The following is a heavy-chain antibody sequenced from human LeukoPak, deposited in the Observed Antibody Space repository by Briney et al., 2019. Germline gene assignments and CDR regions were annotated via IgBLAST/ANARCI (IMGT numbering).Heavy chain of an antibody. D-gene: IGHD5-12*01. Sequence: PSETLSLTCTVSGGSIISSGDYWVWIRQPLGKGLEWIASIYYTGSTYYNPSLSGRVTISADTTRNQFSVNLRFVTAADTAAYYCVRRNVGYDTLGPNWGRGTLVTVSS. V-gene: IGHV4-39*01. J-gene: IGHJ4*02. CDR1: GGSIISSGDY. CDR3: VRRNVGYDTLGPN. CDR2: IYYTGST.